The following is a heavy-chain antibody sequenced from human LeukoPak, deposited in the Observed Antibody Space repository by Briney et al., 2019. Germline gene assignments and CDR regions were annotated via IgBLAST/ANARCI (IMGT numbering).Heavy chain of an antibody. Sequence: GGSLRLSCAASGFTFSNYAMSWVRRAAGKGLEWVSTISGSGGSTYYADSVKGRFTISRDNSKNTLYLQMNSLRAEDTAVYYCAKGRSSGWYPRFDFWGQGTLVTVSS. CDR2: ISGSGGST. D-gene: IGHD6-19*01. CDR1: GFTFSNYA. J-gene: IGHJ4*02. V-gene: IGHV3-23*01. CDR3: AKGRSSGWYPRFDF.